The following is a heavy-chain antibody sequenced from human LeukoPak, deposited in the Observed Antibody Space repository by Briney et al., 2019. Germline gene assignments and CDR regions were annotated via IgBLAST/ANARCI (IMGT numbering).Heavy chain of an antibody. J-gene: IGHJ4*02. CDR3: AREKYDSELPDY. CDR2: INPKSGAT. V-gene: IGHV1-2*02. D-gene: IGHD5-24*01. CDR1: GYTFSDYY. Sequence: ASVKVSCKAYGYTFSDYYMHWVRQAPGQGLEWMGWINPKSGATKSAQKFQGRVTMTRDASISTVYMELSRLTSDDTAVYYCAREKYDSELPDYWGQGTLVTVSS.